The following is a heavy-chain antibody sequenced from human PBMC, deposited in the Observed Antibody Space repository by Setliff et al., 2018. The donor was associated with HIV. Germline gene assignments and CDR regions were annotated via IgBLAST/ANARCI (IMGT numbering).Heavy chain of an antibody. J-gene: IGHJ3*02. CDR3: ARPLTTSFNFWGDALAI. Sequence: PSETLSLTCNVSNGSISSTSYYWGWIRQPPGKGLEWIGSIYHSGSTYYNSSLKSRLTISIDTSKNQFSLKLSSVTAADTAVYYCARPLTTSFNFWGDALAIWGQGTMVTVSS. CDR1: NGSISSTSYY. CDR2: IYHSGST. V-gene: IGHV4-39*01. D-gene: IGHD3-3*01.